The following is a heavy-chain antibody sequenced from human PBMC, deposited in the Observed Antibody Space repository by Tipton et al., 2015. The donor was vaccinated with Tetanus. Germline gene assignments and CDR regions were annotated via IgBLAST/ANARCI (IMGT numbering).Heavy chain of an antibody. V-gene: IGHV4-4*07. D-gene: IGHD1-26*01. CDR2: VYSSGST. Sequence: LRLSCTVSGGSLNTFYWNWIRQPAGKGLEWIGRVYSSGSTNYTPSLKSRVTMSIDASKNQFSLELTSVTAADTAVYYCARDFRERSGTYYSYYYTMDVWGQGTMVTVSS. CDR3: ARDFRERSGTYYSYYYTMDV. CDR1: GGSLNTFY. J-gene: IGHJ6*02.